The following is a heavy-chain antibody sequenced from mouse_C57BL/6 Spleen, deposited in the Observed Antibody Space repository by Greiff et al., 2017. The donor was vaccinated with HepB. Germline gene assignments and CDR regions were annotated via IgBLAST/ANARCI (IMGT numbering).Heavy chain of an antibody. CDR3: ARSTVVARGAMND. CDR2: ISYDGSN. J-gene: IGHJ4*01. Sequence: EVKLQESGPGLVKPSQSLSPTCSVTGYSITSGYYWNWIRQFPGNKLEWMGYISYDGSNNYKPSLKNRISITRDTSKNQFFLKLNAVTTEDTATYYCARSTVVARGAMNDWGQGTSVTVSS. V-gene: IGHV3-6*01. CDR1: GYSITSGYY. D-gene: IGHD1-1*01.